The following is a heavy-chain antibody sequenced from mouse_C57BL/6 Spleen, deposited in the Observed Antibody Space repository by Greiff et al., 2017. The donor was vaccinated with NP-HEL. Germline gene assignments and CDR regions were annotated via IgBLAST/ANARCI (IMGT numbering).Heavy chain of an antibody. CDR2: IYPRDGST. CDR1: GYTFTDHT. J-gene: IGHJ4*01. V-gene: IGHV1-78*01. D-gene: IGHD1-1*01. Sequence: QVQLQQSDAELVKPGASVKISCKVSGYTFTDHTIHWMKQRPEQGLEWIGYIYPRDGSTKYNEKFKGKATLTADKSSSTAYMQLNSLTSEDSAVYFCARWYYYGSSLYYYAMDYWGQGTSVTVSS. CDR3: ARWYYYGSSLYYYAMDY.